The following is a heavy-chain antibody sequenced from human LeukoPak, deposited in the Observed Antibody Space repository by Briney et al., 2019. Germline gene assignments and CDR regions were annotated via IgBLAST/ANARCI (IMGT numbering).Heavy chain of an antibody. CDR1: GYTFTGYY. CDR2: INPNSGGT. J-gene: IGHJ6*03. D-gene: IGHD2-2*02. Sequence: EASVKVSCKASGYTFTGYYMHWVRQAPGQGLEWMGWINPNSGGTSYAQKFQGRVTMTRDMSTSAVYMELSSLRSEDTAVYHCARVAAEVVGLPGVIGFGWLRRDYYYMDVWGKGTTVTVSS. CDR3: ARVAAEVVGLPGVIGFGWLRRDYYYMDV. V-gene: IGHV1-2*02.